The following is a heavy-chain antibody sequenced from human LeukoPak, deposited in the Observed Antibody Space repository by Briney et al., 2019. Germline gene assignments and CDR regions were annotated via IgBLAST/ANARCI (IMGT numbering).Heavy chain of an antibody. J-gene: IGHJ4*02. D-gene: IGHD3-10*01. V-gene: IGHV3-21*01. CDR1: GFTFSSYS. CDR2: ISSSSSYI. Sequence: GGSLRLSCAASGFTFSSYSMNWVRQAPGKGLEWVSSISSSSSYIYYADSVKGRFTISRDNAKNSLYLQMNSLRAEDTAVYYCARDYSERLLWFGELTGDLGYWGQGTLVTVSS. CDR3: ARDYSERLLWFGELTGDLGY.